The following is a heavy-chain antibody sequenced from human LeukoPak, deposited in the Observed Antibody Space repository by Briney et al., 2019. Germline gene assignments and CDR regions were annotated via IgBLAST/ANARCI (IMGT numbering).Heavy chain of an antibody. Sequence: RASVKVSCKVSGYTLTELSMHWVRQAPGKGLEWMGGFDPEDGETIYAQKFQGRVTMTEGTSTDTAYMELSSLRSEDTAVYYCATARITLWRNIDYWGQGTLVTVSS. CDR1: GYTLTELS. V-gene: IGHV1-24*01. CDR3: ATARITLWRNIDY. CDR2: FDPEDGET. J-gene: IGHJ4*02. D-gene: IGHD5-18*01.